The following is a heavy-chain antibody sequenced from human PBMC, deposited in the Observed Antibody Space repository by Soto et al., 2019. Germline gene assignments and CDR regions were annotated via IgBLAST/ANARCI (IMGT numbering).Heavy chain of an antibody. CDR1: GFSVSSNY. Sequence: EVHLVESGGGLVQPGGSLRLSCAASGFSVSSNYMSWVRQAPGKGLEWVSVVYSGGSTYYADSVKVRFTISRHNSKNTLSLQINSLRAEDTAVYYWARSYCSGGSCYGGAFDIWGQGTMVNVSA. CDR2: VYSGGST. D-gene: IGHD2-15*01. V-gene: IGHV3-53*04. CDR3: ARSYCSGGSCYGGAFDI. J-gene: IGHJ3*02.